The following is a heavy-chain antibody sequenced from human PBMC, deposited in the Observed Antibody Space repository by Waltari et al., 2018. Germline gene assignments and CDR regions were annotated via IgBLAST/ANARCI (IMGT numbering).Heavy chain of an antibody. V-gene: IGHV1-69*10. J-gene: IGHJ3*02. CDR3: ARVPLEGSNSGAFDI. CDR2: FIPVLNIV. CDR1: GGTFSSFA. D-gene: IGHD6-13*01. Sequence: QVQLVQSGAEVKRPGSSVKVSCKATGGTFSSFALSWVRQAPGQGLEWVADFIPVLNIVNYDQNFQGRVTLTADMSTNTAFMELNSLTSEDTAVYYCARVPLEGSNSGAFDIWGQGTILIVS.